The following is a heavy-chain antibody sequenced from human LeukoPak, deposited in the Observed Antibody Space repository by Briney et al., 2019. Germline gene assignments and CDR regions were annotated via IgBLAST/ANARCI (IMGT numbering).Heavy chain of an antibody. CDR1: GDSISSGSYY. Sequence: SETLSLTCIVSGDSISSGSYYWNWIRQPAGKGLEWIGRIYTSGSTYYNPSLKSRVTISVDTSKNQFSLKLNSVTAADTAVYYCARDLFYGPPGEIWGQGTMVTVSS. J-gene: IGHJ3*02. D-gene: IGHD2/OR15-2a*01. CDR2: IYTSGST. CDR3: ARDLFYGPPGEI. V-gene: IGHV4-61*02.